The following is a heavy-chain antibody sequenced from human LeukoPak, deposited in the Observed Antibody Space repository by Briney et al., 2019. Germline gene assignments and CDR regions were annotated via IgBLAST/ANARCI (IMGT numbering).Heavy chain of an antibody. Sequence: GGSLRLSCAASGFIFSAYAMSWVRQAPGKGLEYVSAISSNGGSTYYADSVKGRFTISRDNSKNTLYLQMSSLRAEDTAVYYCVKVSSRKVVVPAAIGYYYGMDVWGKGTTVTVSS. D-gene: IGHD2-2*01. CDR2: ISSNGGST. V-gene: IGHV3-64D*06. CDR1: GFIFSAYA. J-gene: IGHJ6*04. CDR3: VKVSSRKVVVPAAIGYYYGMDV.